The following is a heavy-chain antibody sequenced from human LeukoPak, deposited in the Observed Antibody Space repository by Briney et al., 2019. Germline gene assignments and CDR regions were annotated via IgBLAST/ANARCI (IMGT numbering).Heavy chain of an antibody. CDR3: AREATYYDILTGYLNWFDP. J-gene: IGHJ5*02. CDR2: INSDGSST. Sequence: GSLRLSCAASGFTFSSYWMHWVRQAPGKGLVWVSRINSDGSSTSYADSVKGRFTISRDNAKNTLYLQMNSLRAEDTAVYYCAREATYYDILTGYLNWFDPWGQGTQVTVSS. V-gene: IGHV3-74*01. CDR1: GFTFSSYW. D-gene: IGHD3-9*01.